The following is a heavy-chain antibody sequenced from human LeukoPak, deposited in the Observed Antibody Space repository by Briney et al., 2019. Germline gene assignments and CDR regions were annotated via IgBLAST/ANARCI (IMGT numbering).Heavy chain of an antibody. CDR1: GYTFTVYY. V-gene: IGHV1-2*02. CDR2: INPNSGGR. D-gene: IGHD4-17*01. J-gene: IGHJ4*02. CDR3: ARETTWRMTTVTTFYY. Sequence: ASVRVSFTGSGYTFTVYYMHWVRQAPGEGKGGMGGINPNSGGRNYTQKFQGRGTITRDTSISTAYMELSRLTSDDTAVYYCARETTWRMTTVTTFYYWGQGTLVTVSS.